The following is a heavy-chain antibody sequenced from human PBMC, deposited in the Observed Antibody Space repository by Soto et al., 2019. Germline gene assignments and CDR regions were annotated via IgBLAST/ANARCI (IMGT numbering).Heavy chain of an antibody. V-gene: IGHV1-18*04. CDR2: ISAYNGNT. Sequence: PGASVKVSCKASGYTFTSYGISWVRQAPGQGLEWMGWISAYNGNTNYAQKLQGRVTMTTDTSTSTAHMELRSLRSDDTAVYYCARSVRGAIQFDPWGQGTLVTVSS. D-gene: IGHD3-10*01. CDR3: ARSVRGAIQFDP. J-gene: IGHJ5*02. CDR1: GYTFTSYG.